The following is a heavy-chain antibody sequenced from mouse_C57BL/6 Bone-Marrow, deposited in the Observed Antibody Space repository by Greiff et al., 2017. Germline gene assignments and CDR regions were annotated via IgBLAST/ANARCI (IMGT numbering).Heavy chain of an antibody. CDR1: GYTFTSYW. Sequence: QVQLQQPGAELVQPGASVKMSCKASGYTFTSYWITWVKQRPGQGLEWIGDIYPGSGSTNYNEKFKSKAILTVATSSSTAYMQLSSLTSEDSAVYYCASPLTCHDYWGQGTTLTVSS. J-gene: IGHJ2*01. D-gene: IGHD4-1*01. V-gene: IGHV1-55*01. CDR3: ASPLTCHDY. CDR2: IYPGSGST.